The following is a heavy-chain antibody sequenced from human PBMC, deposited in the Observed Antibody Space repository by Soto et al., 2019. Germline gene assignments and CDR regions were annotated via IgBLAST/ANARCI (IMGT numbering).Heavy chain of an antibody. CDR2: IYYSGST. Sequence: PSETLSLTCTVSGGSISSSSYYWGWIRQPPGKGQEWIGSIYYSGSTYYNPSLKSRVAISLDSSKSQFSLKLSSVTAADTAVYYCARLRKLGGYYYGSGSYGRGFRDYYYYYYGMDVWGQGTTVTVSS. D-gene: IGHD3-10*01. CDR3: ARLRKLGGYYYGSGSYGRGFRDYYYYYYGMDV. V-gene: IGHV4-39*01. J-gene: IGHJ6*02. CDR1: GGSISSSSYY.